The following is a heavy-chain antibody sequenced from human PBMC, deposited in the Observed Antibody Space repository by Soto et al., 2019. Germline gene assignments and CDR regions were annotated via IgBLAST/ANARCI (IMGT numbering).Heavy chain of an antibody. Sequence: SETLSLTCTVSGGSISSGGYYWSWIRQHPGKGLEWIGYIYYSGSTYYNPSLKSRVTISVDTSKNQFSLKLSSVTAADTAVYYCARFSDYYYDSSGYPDYWGQGTLVTVSS. CDR3: ARFSDYYYDSSGYPDY. CDR1: GGSISSGGYY. J-gene: IGHJ4*02. D-gene: IGHD3-22*01. CDR2: IYYSGST. V-gene: IGHV4-31*03.